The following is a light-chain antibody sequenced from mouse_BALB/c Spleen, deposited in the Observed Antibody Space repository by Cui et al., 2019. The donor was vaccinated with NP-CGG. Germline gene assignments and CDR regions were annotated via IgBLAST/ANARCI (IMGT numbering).Light chain of an antibody. CDR1: TGAVTTSNY. Sequence: QAVVTQESALTTSPGETVTLTCRSSTGAVTTSNYDNWVQEKPDHLFTGLIGGTNNRVPGVPDRFSGSLIGDKAALTITGAQTEDEAIYFCALWYSNHWVFGGGTKLTVL. V-gene: IGLV1*01. CDR2: GTN. CDR3: ALWYSNHWV. J-gene: IGLJ1*01.